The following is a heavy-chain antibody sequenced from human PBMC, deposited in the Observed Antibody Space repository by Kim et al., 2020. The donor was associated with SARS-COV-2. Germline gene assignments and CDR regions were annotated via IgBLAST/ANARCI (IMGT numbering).Heavy chain of an antibody. Sequence: SETLSLTCTVSGGSISSGGYYWSWIRQHPGKGLEWIGYIYYSGSTYYNPSLKSRVTISVDTSKNQFSLKLSSVTAADTAVYYCAGEKRRGYSGYDYGGEFNFDYWGQGTLVTVSS. J-gene: IGHJ4*02. CDR3: AGEKRRGYSGYDYGGEFNFDY. CDR2: IYYSGST. CDR1: GGSISSGGYY. D-gene: IGHD5-12*01. V-gene: IGHV4-31*03.